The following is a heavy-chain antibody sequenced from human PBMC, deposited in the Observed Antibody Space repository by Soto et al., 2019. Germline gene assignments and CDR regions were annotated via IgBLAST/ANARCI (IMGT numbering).Heavy chain of an antibody. CDR2: ISASGRDT. Sequence: GGSLRLSCAASGFTFSNYAMSWVRQAPGKGLEWVSGISASGRDTYYADSVKDRFTISRDNSKNTVYLQVNSLRADDTAIYYCAKRKSSGWYYFDYWGQGTPVTVSS. J-gene: IGHJ4*02. V-gene: IGHV3-23*01. CDR3: AKRKSSGWYYFDY. CDR1: GFTFSNYA. D-gene: IGHD6-19*01.